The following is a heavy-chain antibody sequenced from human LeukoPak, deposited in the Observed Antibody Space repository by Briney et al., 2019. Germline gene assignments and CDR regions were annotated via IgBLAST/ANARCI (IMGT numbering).Heavy chain of an antibody. V-gene: IGHV4-34*01. CDR1: GGSFSGYY. CDR3: ARSIVFAIFGVVIISAFDI. J-gene: IGHJ3*02. Sequence: SETLSLTCAVYGGSFSGYYWSWIRQPPGKGLEWTGEINHSGSTNYNPSLKSRVTISVDTSKNQFSLKLSSVTAADTAVYYCARSIVFAIFGVVIISAFDIWGQGTMVTVSS. D-gene: IGHD3-3*01. CDR2: INHSGST.